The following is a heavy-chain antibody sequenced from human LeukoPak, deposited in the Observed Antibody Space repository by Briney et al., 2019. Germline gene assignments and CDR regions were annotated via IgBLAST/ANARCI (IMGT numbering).Heavy chain of an antibody. D-gene: IGHD4-11*01. V-gene: IGHV4-59*01. CDR1: GGSISSYY. CDR2: IYYSGST. CDR3: ARDDNYGIFVNVDY. J-gene: IGHJ4*02. Sequence: PSETLSLTCTVSGGSISSYYWGWIRQPPGKGLEWIGYIYYSGSTNYNPSLKSRVTISVDTSKNQFSLKLRSVTAADAAVYYCARDDNYGIFVNVDYWGQGTLVTVS.